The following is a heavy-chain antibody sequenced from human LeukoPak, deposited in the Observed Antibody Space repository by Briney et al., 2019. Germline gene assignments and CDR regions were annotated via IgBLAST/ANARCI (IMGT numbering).Heavy chain of an antibody. CDR2: IYYSGST. CDR1: GGSISSSIYY. CDR3: ARHVSADIVVVPAADNWFDP. V-gene: IGHV4-39*01. Sequence: SETLSLTCTVSGGSISSSIYYWGWIRQPPGKGLEWIGSIYYSGSTYYNPSLKSRVTISVDTSKNQFSLKLSSVTAADTAEYYCARHVSADIVVVPAADNWFDPWGQGTLVTVSS. J-gene: IGHJ5*02. D-gene: IGHD2-2*01.